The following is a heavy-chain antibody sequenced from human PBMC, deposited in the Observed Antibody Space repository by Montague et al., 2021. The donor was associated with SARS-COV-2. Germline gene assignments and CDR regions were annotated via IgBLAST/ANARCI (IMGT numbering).Heavy chain of an antibody. V-gene: IGHV4-39*01. Sequence: SETLSLTCTVSGGSISSSSYFWGWIRQPPGKGLEWIGSIYYSESTYYNPSLKSRVTISVDTSKNQFSLKLSSVTAADTAVYYCARAFIAAAGTASFDYWGQGTLVTVS. CDR2: IYYSEST. CDR1: GGSISSSSYF. D-gene: IGHD6-13*01. CDR3: ARAFIAAAGTASFDY. J-gene: IGHJ4*02.